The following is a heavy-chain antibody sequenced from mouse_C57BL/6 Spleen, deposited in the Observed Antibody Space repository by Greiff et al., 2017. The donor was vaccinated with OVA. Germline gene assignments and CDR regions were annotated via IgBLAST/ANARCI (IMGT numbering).Heavy chain of an antibody. Sequence: QVQLKQSGPELVKPGASVKISCKASGYAFSSSWMNWVKQRPGKGLEWIGRIYPGDGDTNYNGKFKGKATLTADKSSSTAYMQLSSLTSEDSAVYFCARHNWDPYFDYWGQGTTLTVSS. CDR3: ARHNWDPYFDY. D-gene: IGHD4-1*01. J-gene: IGHJ2*01. V-gene: IGHV1-82*01. CDR2: IYPGDGDT. CDR1: GYAFSSSW.